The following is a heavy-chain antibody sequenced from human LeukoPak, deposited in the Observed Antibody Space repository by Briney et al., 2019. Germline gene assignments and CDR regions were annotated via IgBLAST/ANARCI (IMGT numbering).Heavy chain of an antibody. CDR2: FDPEDGET. CDR1: GYTLTELS. J-gene: IGHJ3*02. V-gene: IGHV1-24*01. D-gene: IGHD4-23*01. CDR3: ATAAATVVTDAFDI. Sequence: ASVKVSCKVSGYTLTELSMHWVRQAPGKGLEWMGGFDPEDGETIYAQKFQGRVTMTEDTSTDTAYMELSSLRSEDTAVYYCATAAATVVTDAFDIWGQGTMVTVSS.